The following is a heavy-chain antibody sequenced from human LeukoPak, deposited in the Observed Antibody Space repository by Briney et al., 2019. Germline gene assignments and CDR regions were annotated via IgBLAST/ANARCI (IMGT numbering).Heavy chain of an antibody. D-gene: IGHD5-18*01. V-gene: IGHV1-46*01. CDR3: AREWRIQLYLPDH. CDR2: INPSIDSI. Sequence: ASVKVSCKASGYTLTTYYIHWVRQAPGQGLEWMGIINPSIDSINYARKFQRRVTMTSDTSTSTVYMELSDLRSEDTAVYYCAREWRIQLYLPDHWGQGTLVTVSS. CDR1: GYTLTTYY. J-gene: IGHJ5*02.